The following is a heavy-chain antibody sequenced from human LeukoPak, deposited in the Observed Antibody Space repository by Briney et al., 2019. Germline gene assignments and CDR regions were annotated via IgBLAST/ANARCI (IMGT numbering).Heavy chain of an antibody. CDR3: AREDNIVVVTEGVDY. Sequence: PGGSLRLSCAASGFTFSDYYMSWIRQAPGKGLEWVSYISSSGSTIYYADSVKGRFTISRDNAKNSLYLQMNSLRAEDTAVYYCAREDNIVVVTEGVDYWGQGTLVTVSS. CDR2: ISSSGSTI. CDR1: GFTFSDYY. J-gene: IGHJ4*02. V-gene: IGHV3-11*01. D-gene: IGHD2-21*02.